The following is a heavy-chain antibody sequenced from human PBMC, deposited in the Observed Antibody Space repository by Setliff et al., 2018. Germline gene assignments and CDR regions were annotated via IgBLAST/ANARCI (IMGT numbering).Heavy chain of an antibody. Sequence: WASVKVSCKTSGYTFTNYGITWVRQAPGQGLEWMGWINNYSFKTNYPQKFLGRVTVTTDTSTGTAYMELGSLTSDDTAIYYRARINFYVSSGYYYAPDYWGPGTLVTVS. CDR1: GYTFTNYG. CDR2: INNYSFKT. V-gene: IGHV1-18*01. CDR3: ARINFYVSSGYYYAPDY. D-gene: IGHD3-22*01. J-gene: IGHJ4*02.